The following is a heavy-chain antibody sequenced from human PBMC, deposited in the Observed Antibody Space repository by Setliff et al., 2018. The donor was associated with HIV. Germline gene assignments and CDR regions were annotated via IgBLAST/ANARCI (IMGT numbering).Heavy chain of an antibody. V-gene: IGHV4-59*08. D-gene: IGHD1-1*01. CDR3: ARLRGLNLEPFDY. CDR1: SDSITSNY. J-gene: IGHJ4*02. CDR2: IDDSGST. Sequence: SETLSLTCTVSSDSITSNYWTWIRQPPGKGLEWIGYIDDSGSTKYNPSLDSRVSITVDTSKNQFSLKLSSVTAADTAVYYCARLRGLNLEPFDYWGQGTLVTVSS.